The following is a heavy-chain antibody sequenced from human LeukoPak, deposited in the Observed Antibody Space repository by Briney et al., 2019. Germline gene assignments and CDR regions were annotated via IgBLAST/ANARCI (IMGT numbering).Heavy chain of an antibody. CDR2: ISASGGST. J-gene: IGHJ6*02. CDR1: GFTFSSSA. Sequence: GGSLRLSCAASGFTFSSSAMSWVRQVPGKGLEWVSGISASGGSTSYADSVRGRFTISRDNSKNTLYVQMNSLRDEDTAVYYCAKVSGGGLYYDGMDVWGQGTTVTVSS. D-gene: IGHD1-14*01. V-gene: IGHV3-23*01. CDR3: AKVSGGGLYYDGMDV.